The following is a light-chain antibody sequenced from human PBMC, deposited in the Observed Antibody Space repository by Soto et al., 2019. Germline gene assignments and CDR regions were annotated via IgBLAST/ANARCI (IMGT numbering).Light chain of an antibody. J-gene: IGKJ4*01. V-gene: IGKV1-17*01. CDR2: GAS. CDR1: QGIGTD. Sequence: DIQITHSPSSRSASVVDGVTITFRASQGIGTDLGWYRQKPGRAPERLIFGASSRATGIPDRFRGSGSGTDFTLTISSLEPEDFAFYYCHQYDNSPLTFGGGTKVDIK. CDR3: HQYDNSPLT.